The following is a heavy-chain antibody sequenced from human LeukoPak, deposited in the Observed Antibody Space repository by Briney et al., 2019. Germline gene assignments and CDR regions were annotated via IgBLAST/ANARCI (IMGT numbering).Heavy chain of an antibody. CDR2: INHSGST. V-gene: IGHV4-34*01. J-gene: IGHJ5*02. CDR1: GGSFSGYY. CDR3: ARDSGGSGYLWFDP. Sequence: SETLSLTCAVYGGSFSGYYWSWIRQPPGKGLEWIGEINHSGSTNYNPSLKSRVSISVDASKNQFSLRLNSVTAADTAVYYCARDSGGSGYLWFDPWGQGTLVTVSS. D-gene: IGHD3-3*01.